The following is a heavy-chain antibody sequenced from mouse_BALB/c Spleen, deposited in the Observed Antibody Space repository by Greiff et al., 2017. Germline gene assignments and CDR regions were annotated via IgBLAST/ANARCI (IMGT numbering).Heavy chain of an antibody. D-gene: IGHD2-3*01. CDR2: IYPGDGDT. Sequence: QVQLQQSGAELVRPGSSVKISCKASGYAFSSYWMNWVKQRPGQGLEWIGQIYPGDGDTNYNGKFKGKATLTADKSSSTAYMQLSSLTSEDSAVYFCARDGYHPFAYWGQGTLVTVSA. J-gene: IGHJ3*01. V-gene: IGHV1-80*01. CDR3: ARDGYHPFAY. CDR1: GYAFSSYW.